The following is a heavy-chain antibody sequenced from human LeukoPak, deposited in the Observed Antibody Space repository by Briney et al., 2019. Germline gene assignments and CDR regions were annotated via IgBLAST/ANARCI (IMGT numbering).Heavy chain of an antibody. CDR3: ARVAGSIDY. D-gene: IGHD1-26*01. V-gene: IGHV1-8*03. CDR2: MNLKSGYT. J-gene: IGHJ4*02. CDR1: GYSFTTYD. Sequence: ASVKVSCKASGYSFTTYDINWVRQASGQGLEWMGWMNLKSGYTGYAQKFQGRVTITRDTSTSTVYMELSSLRSEDTAVYYCARVAGSIDYWGQGTLVTVSS.